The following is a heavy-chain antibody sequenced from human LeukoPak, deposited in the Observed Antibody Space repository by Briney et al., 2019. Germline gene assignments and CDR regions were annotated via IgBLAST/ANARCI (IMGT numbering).Heavy chain of an antibody. J-gene: IGHJ4*02. CDR2: ISFDGNQE. D-gene: IGHD3-16*02. CDR1: GFTFDNYA. Sequence: GGSLRLSCEASGFTFDNYAMHWVLQAPGRRLEWVAVISFDGNQEYYPDSVKGRFTISRDNSKNTLYLQMNGLKTEDTAVYYCAREGSIVARTDYWGQGTLVTVSS. CDR3: AREGSIVARTDY. V-gene: IGHV3-30*01.